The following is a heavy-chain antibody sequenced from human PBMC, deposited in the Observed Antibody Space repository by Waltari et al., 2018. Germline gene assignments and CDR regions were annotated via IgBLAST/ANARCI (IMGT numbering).Heavy chain of an antibody. D-gene: IGHD3-22*01. J-gene: IGHJ6*02. Sequence: QVQLVQSGAEVKKPGSSVKVSCKASGGTFSSYAISWVRQAPGQGLEWMGGIIPIFGTANYAQKFQGRVTITTDESTSTAYMELSSLRSEDTAVYYCARGATMIVVVTSHYYYGMDVWGQGTTVTVSS. CDR1: GGTFSSYA. CDR2: IIPIFGTA. CDR3: ARGATMIVVVTSHYYYGMDV. V-gene: IGHV1-69*05.